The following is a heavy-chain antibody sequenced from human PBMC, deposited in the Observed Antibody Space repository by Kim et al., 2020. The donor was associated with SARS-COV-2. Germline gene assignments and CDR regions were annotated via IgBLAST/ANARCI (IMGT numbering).Heavy chain of an antibody. Sequence: GGSLRLSCAASGFTFSSYGMHWVRQAPGKGLEWVAVISYDGSNKYYADSVKGRFTLSRDNSKNTLYLQMNSLRAEDTAVYYCAKDQEGVAMAEVWYFDYWGQGTLVTVSS. CDR1: GFTFSSYG. D-gene: IGHD5-12*01. CDR2: ISYDGSNK. V-gene: IGHV3-30*18. CDR3: AKDQEGVAMAEVWYFDY. J-gene: IGHJ4*02.